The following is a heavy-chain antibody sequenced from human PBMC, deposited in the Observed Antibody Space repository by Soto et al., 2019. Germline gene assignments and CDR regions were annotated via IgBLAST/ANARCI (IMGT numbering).Heavy chain of an antibody. D-gene: IGHD3-3*01. V-gene: IGHV4-59*01. Sequence: PSETLSLTCSVSGDSIGTYYWSWVRQPPGKGLEWLGFVHYSGSTQYNPSLKGRVTISVDMSKNQLSLKLRSVTAADTAVYYCARDTIFGTFSGMDVWGQGTTVTVSS. CDR3: ARDTIFGTFSGMDV. CDR2: VHYSGST. CDR1: GDSIGTYY. J-gene: IGHJ6*02.